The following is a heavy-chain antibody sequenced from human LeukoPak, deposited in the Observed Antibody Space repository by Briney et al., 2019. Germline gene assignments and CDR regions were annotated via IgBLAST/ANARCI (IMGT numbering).Heavy chain of an antibody. Sequence: ASVKVSCKASGDTFSSYAISWVRHAPGQGPEWMGAIHPDGGGTSYAPNFQGRVTMTRSTGAVFMELAGLTYDDTAVYYCVREGGGSCSGGSCFRFDPWGQGTLVTVSS. CDR1: GDTFSSYA. CDR2: IHPDGGGT. CDR3: VREGGGSCSGGSCFRFDP. V-gene: IGHV1-46*01. D-gene: IGHD2-15*01. J-gene: IGHJ5*02.